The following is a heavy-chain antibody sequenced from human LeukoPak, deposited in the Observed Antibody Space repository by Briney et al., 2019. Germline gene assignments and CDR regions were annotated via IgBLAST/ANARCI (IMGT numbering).Heavy chain of an antibody. D-gene: IGHD3-22*01. CDR2: ISTSGGST. J-gene: IGHJ4*02. Sequence: GGSLRLSCAASGFTFSSYAMSWVRQGPGKGLEWVSGISTSGGSTSYADAVKGRFTISRDIPRNTLYMQMNSLRAEDTAVYYCAIMHPYYDGSGYWVQWGQGTLVTVS. CDR3: AIMHPYYDGSGYWVQ. V-gene: IGHV3-23*01. CDR1: GFTFSSYA.